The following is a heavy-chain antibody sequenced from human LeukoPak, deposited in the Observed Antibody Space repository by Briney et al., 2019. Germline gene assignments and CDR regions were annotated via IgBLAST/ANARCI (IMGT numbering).Heavy chain of an antibody. CDR3: ARAPLYYGSGSYPTH. D-gene: IGHD3-10*01. Sequence: SETLSLTCTVSGGSISSYYWSWIRQPPGKGLEWIGYIYYSGSTNYNPSLKSRDTISVDTSKNQFSLKLSSVTAADTAVYYCARAPLYYGSGSYPTHWGQGTLVTVSS. CDR2: IYYSGST. J-gene: IGHJ4*02. V-gene: IGHV4-59*01. CDR1: GGSISSYY.